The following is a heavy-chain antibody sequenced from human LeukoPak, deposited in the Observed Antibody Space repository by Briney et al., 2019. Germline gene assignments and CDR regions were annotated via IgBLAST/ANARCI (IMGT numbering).Heavy chain of an antibody. CDR1: GFTFSSYA. J-gene: IGHJ6*02. D-gene: IGHD3-22*01. CDR3: ARDRDGITMIVVVTPSGGMDV. Sequence: GRSLRLSCAASGFTFSSYAMHWVRQAPGKGLEWVAVISYDGSNKYYADSVKGRFTISRDNSKNTLYLQMNSLRAEDTAVYYCARDRDGITMIVVVTPSGGMDVWGQGTTVTVSS. CDR2: ISYDGSNK. V-gene: IGHV3-30-3*01.